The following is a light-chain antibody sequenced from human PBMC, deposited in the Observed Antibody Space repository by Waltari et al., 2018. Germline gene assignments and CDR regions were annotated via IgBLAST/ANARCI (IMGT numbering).Light chain of an antibody. CDR3: QHRYNWPRT. J-gene: IGKJ1*01. CDR1: QSISNN. V-gene: IGKV3-11*01. Sequence: ILLTQSPVILSVSPGGRATLSCRASQSISNNLAWYQQKPRQAPRLLIYDASNRATGIPARFSGSGSGTDFTLTIASLELEDLAVYYCQHRYNWPRTFGQGTKVEIK. CDR2: DAS.